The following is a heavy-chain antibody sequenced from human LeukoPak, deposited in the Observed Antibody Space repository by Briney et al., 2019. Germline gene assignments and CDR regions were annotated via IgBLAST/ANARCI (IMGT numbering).Heavy chain of an antibody. Sequence: SETLSLTCTVSGASITSYYWNWVRQPPGKGLEWIGYFYYSGSDNYSPSLKSRITISVDTSKNQFSLKLSSVTAADTAVYYCVRGYCSGATCYHFDYWGQGTLVTVSS. CDR2: FYYSGSD. J-gene: IGHJ4*02. CDR3: VRGYCSGATCYHFDY. D-gene: IGHD2-15*01. CDR1: GASITSYY. V-gene: IGHV4-59*01.